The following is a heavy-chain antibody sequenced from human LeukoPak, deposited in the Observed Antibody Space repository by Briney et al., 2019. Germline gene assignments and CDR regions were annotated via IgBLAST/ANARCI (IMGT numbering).Heavy chain of an antibody. V-gene: IGHV3-7*01. J-gene: IGHJ4*02. CDR3: ARESPAVATDYFDY. CDR1: GFTVSSNY. CDR2: IKQDGSEK. Sequence: PGGSLRLSCAASGFTVSSNYMSWVRQAPGKGLEWVANIKQDGSEKYYVDSVKGRFTISRGNAKNSLYLQMNSLRAEDTAVYYCARESPAVATDYFDYWGQGTLVTVSS. D-gene: IGHD6-19*01.